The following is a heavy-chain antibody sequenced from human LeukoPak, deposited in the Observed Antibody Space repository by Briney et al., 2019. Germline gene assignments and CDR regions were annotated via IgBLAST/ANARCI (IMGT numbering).Heavy chain of an antibody. V-gene: IGHV3-66*01. J-gene: IGHJ6*02. CDR3: ARPQGSSSVYYYYYYGMDV. Sequence: GGSLRLSCAASGFTVSSNYMSWVRQAPGKGLEWVSVIYSGGSTYYADSVKGRFTISRDNSKNTLYLQMNSLRAEDTAVYYCARPQGSSSVYYYYYYGMDVWGQGTTVTVSS. CDR1: GFTVSSNY. D-gene: IGHD6-6*01. CDR2: IYSGGST.